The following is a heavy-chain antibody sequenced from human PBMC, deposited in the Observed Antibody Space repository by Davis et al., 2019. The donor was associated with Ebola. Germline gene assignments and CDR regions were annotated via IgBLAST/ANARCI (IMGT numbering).Heavy chain of an antibody. V-gene: IGHV4-59*03. Sequence: PGGSLRLSCTVSGVSIGRHYWSWIRQPPGKRLEWIGSIYYTGNAYYNSSLASRATISVDTSKNQFSLKLTSVTAADTAMYYCSERGSSVWGQGTLVTVSS. CDR3: SERGSSV. CDR1: GVSIGRHY. J-gene: IGHJ4*02. CDR2: IYYTGNA. D-gene: IGHD3-10*01.